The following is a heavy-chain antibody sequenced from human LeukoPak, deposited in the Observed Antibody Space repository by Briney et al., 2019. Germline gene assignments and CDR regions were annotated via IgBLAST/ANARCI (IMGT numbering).Heavy chain of an antibody. D-gene: IGHD6-6*01. Sequence: SETLSLTCTVSRGSISSGFYYWNWIRQPAGKGLKWIGRIYISGSTNYNPSLKSRVTMSVDTSKNQFSLKLSSVTAADTAVYYCAARIAAPPGYWGQGTLVTVSS. CDR2: IYISGST. J-gene: IGHJ4*02. CDR3: AARIAAPPGY. V-gene: IGHV4-61*02. CDR1: RGSISSGFYY.